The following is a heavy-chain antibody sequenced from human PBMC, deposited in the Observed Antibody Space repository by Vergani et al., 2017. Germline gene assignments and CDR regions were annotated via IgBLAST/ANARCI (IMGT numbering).Heavy chain of an antibody. CDR1: GGTFSSYA. CDR3: AKEGVQWLVTGGNFDY. CDR2: IIPIFGIA. D-gene: IGHD6-19*01. V-gene: IGHV1-69*17. J-gene: IGHJ4*02. Sequence: QVQLVQSGAEVKKPGSSVKVSCKASGGTFSSYAISWVRQAPGQGLEWMGGIIPIFGIANYAQKFQGRVTMTADKSTSTAYMELSSLRSEDTAVYYCAKEGVQWLVTGGNFDYWGQGTLVTVSS.